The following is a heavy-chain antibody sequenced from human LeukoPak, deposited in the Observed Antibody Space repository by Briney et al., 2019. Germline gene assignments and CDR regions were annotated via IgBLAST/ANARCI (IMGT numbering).Heavy chain of an antibody. CDR3: AGRVMHAFNM. CDR1: GFTLSSYW. CDR2: IKEDGSQK. J-gene: IGHJ3*02. D-gene: IGHD2-8*01. Sequence: GGTLRLSCAASGFTLSSYWMAWVRQPPGKGLEWVGNIKEDGSQKYYGDSVKGRFTISRDNAKNSLFLQMNSLRADNTAIYFWAGRVMHAFNMWGQGTMVTVSS. V-gene: IGHV3-7*03.